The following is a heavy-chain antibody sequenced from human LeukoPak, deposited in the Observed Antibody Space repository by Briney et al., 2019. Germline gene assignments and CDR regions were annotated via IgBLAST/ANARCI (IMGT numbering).Heavy chain of an antibody. CDR3: ARHRIGYFRS. D-gene: IGHD1-26*01. V-gene: IGHV3-30*11. CDR2: MSYDGSHQ. CDR1: GFTFSNYA. J-gene: IGHJ5*02. Sequence: GRSLRLSCAASGFTFSNYAMHWVRQAPGKGLEWVALMSYDGSHQYYADSVKGRFTISRDNSNDTVFLKMNSLRTEDTAVYYCARHRIGYFRSWGQGTLVTVSS.